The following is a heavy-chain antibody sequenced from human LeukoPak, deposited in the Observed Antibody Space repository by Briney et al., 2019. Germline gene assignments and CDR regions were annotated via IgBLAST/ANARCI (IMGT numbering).Heavy chain of an antibody. J-gene: IGHJ4*02. Sequence: GGSLRLSCAASGFTFSDYNMNWVRQPPGKGLEWVSYISSSSTIIYYADSVKGRSTISRDNAKNSLYLQMNSLRAEDTAVYYCARAYSGYTYGYHYWGQGTLVTVSS. D-gene: IGHD5-18*01. CDR2: ISSSSTII. V-gene: IGHV3-48*01. CDR1: GFTFSDYN. CDR3: ARAYSGYTYGYHY.